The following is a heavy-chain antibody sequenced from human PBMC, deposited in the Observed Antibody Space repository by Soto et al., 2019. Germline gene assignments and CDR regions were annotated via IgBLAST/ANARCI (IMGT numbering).Heavy chain of an antibody. CDR1: GGSISSGDYY. J-gene: IGHJ5*02. CDR2: IYYSGST. V-gene: IGHV4-30-4*01. Sequence: LSLTCTVSGGSISSGDYYWSWIRQPPGKGLEWIGYIYYSGSTYYNPSLKSRVTISVDTSKNQFSLKLSSVTAADTAVYYCAREAIYDSSGYHNWFDPWGQGTLVTVSS. CDR3: AREAIYDSSGYHNWFDP. D-gene: IGHD3-22*01.